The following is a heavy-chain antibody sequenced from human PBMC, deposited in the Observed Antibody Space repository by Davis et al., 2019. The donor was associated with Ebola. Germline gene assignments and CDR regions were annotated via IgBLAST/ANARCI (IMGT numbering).Heavy chain of an antibody. CDR1: GGTFSSYA. Sequence: SVKVSCKASGGTFSSYAISWVRQAPGQGLEWMGRIIPILGIANYAQKFQGRVTITADKSTSTAYMELSSLRSEDTAVYYCARGRGTILYSSSSKNDYWGQGTLVTVSS. J-gene: IGHJ4*02. CDR3: ARGRGTILYSSSSKNDY. D-gene: IGHD6-6*01. V-gene: IGHV1-69*04. CDR2: IIPILGIA.